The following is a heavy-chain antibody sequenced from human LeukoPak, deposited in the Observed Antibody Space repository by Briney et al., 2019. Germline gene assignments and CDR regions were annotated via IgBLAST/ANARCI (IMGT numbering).Heavy chain of an antibody. J-gene: IGHJ6*02. CDR1: GFTFSSYE. CDR3: ARGIAAAGGPPGYYYCMDV. D-gene: IGHD6-13*01. CDR2: ISSSGSTI. V-gene: IGHV3-48*03. Sequence: GGSLRLSCAASGFTFSSYEMNWVRQAPGKGLEWVSYISSSGSTIYYADSVKGRFTISRDNAKHSLYLQMNSLRAEDTALYYCARGIAAAGGPPGYYYCMDVWGQGTTVTVSS.